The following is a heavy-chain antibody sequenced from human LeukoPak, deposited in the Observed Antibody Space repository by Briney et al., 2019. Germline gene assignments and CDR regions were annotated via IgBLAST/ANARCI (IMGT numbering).Heavy chain of an antibody. D-gene: IGHD3-22*01. CDR2: IRSKANSYAT. CDR1: GFTFSGSA. Sequence: EGSLKLSCAASGFTFSGSAMHWVRQASGKGLEWVGRIRSKANSYATAYAASVKGRFTISRDDSKNTAYLQMNSLKTEDTAVYYCTRRGYYDSSGYHKDYWGQGTLVTVSS. V-gene: IGHV3-73*01. CDR3: TRRGYYDSSGYHKDY. J-gene: IGHJ4*02.